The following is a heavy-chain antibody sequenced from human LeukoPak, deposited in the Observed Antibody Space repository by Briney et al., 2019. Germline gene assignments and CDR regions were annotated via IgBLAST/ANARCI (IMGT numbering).Heavy chain of an antibody. CDR2: IYPGDSDT. CDR1: GYSFTSYW. CDR3: ARHGYYGSGSSHAFDI. Sequence: GESLKISCKGSGYSFTSYWIGLVRQMLGKGLEWMGIIYPGDSDTRYSPSFQGQVTISADKYISTAYLQWSSLKASDTAMYYCARHGYYGSGSSHAFDIWGQGTMVTVSS. J-gene: IGHJ3*02. D-gene: IGHD3-10*01. V-gene: IGHV5-51*01.